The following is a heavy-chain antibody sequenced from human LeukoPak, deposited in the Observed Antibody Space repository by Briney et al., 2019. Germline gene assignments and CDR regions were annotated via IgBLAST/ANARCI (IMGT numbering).Heavy chain of an antibody. CDR3: ATTIVGATGFDY. Sequence: ASVKVSCKVSGYTLTELSLHWVRQAPGKGLEWMGGFDPEDGETIYAQKFQGRVTMTEDTSTDTAYMELSSLRSEDTAVYYCATTIVGATGFDYWGQGTLVTVSS. D-gene: IGHD1-26*01. CDR2: FDPEDGET. V-gene: IGHV1-24*01. CDR1: GYTLTELS. J-gene: IGHJ4*02.